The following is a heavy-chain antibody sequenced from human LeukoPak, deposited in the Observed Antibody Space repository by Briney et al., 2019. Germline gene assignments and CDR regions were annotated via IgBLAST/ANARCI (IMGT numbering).Heavy chain of an antibody. V-gene: IGHV4-31*03. D-gene: IGHD3-16*01. J-gene: IGHJ3*02. CDR2: IYYSGST. CDR1: GGSISSGGYY. CDR3: ARNGFTFGGVHDAFDI. Sequence: SETLSLTCTVSGGSISSGGYYWSWIRQHPGKGLEWIGYIYYSGSTYYNPSLKSRVTISVDTSKNQFSLKLSSVTAADTAVYYCARNGFTFGGVHDAFDIWGQGTMVTVSS.